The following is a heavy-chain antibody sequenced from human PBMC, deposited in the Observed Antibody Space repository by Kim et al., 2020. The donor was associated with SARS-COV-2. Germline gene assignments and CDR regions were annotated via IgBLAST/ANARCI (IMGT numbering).Heavy chain of an antibody. V-gene: IGHV7-4-1*02. CDR3: AREGYCSSTSCYAWFDP. CDR1: GYTFTSYA. CDR2: INTNTGNP. J-gene: IGHJ5*02. D-gene: IGHD2-2*01. Sequence: ASVKVSCKASGYTFTSYAMNWVRQAPGQGLEWMGWINTNTGNPTYAQGFTGRFVFSLDTSVSTAYLQISSLKAEDTAVYYCAREGYCSSTSCYAWFDPWGQGTLVTVSS.